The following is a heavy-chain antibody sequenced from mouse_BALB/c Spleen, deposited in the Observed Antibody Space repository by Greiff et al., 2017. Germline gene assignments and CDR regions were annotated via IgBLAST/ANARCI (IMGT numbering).Heavy chain of an antibody. D-gene: IGHD2-4*01. J-gene: IGHJ4*01. CDR2: INPSTGYT. CDR3: ARPSYDYDDAMDY. V-gene: IGHV1-7*01. CDR1: GYTFTSYW. Sequence: QVQLKESGAELAKPGASVKMSCKASGYTFTSYWMHWVKQRPGQGLEWIGYINPSTGYTEYNQKFKDKATLTADKSSSTAYMQLSSLTSEDSAVYYCARPSYDYDDAMDYWGQGTSVTVSS.